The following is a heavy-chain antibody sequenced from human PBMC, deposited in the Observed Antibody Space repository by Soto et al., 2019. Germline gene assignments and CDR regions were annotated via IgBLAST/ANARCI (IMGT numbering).Heavy chain of an antibody. Sequence: QVQLVQSGAEVKKPGSSVRVSCKASGGTFSNFGFSWVRPAPGQGLEWMGGIIPIFASSNYAQKFQGRLTITADESTSTAYMDLSSLRSEDTAVYFCAKDVGFQQLLFVFDTWGQGTLVTVSS. CDR1: GGTFSNFG. CDR2: IIPIFASS. V-gene: IGHV1-69*01. CDR3: AKDVGFQQLLFVFDT. D-gene: IGHD6-13*01. J-gene: IGHJ5*02.